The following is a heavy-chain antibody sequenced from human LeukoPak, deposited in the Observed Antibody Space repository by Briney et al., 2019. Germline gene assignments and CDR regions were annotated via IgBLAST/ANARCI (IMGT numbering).Heavy chain of an antibody. Sequence: GESLKISCRGSGYSFTTYWIGWVRQAPGKGLEWVANIKQDGSEKYYVDSVKGRFTISRDNAKNSLYLQMNSLRAEDTAVYYCARGNFSAYDIWGQGTMVTVSS. CDR3: ARGNFSAYDI. V-gene: IGHV3-7*05. CDR2: IKQDGSEK. D-gene: IGHD2/OR15-2a*01. J-gene: IGHJ3*02. CDR1: GYSFTTYW.